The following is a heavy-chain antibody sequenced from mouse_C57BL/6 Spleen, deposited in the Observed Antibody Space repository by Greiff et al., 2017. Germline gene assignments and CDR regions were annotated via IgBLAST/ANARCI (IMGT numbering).Heavy chain of an antibody. Sequence: EVQRVESGPGLVKPSQSLSLTCSVTGYSITSGYYWNWIRQFPGNKLEWMGYISYDGSNNYNPSLKNRISITRDTSKNQFFLKLNSVTTEDTATYYCAREGLPPSLMDYWGQGTSVTVSS. CDR3: AREGLPPSLMDY. V-gene: IGHV3-6*01. D-gene: IGHD3-1*01. J-gene: IGHJ4*01. CDR1: GYSITSGYY. CDR2: ISYDGSN.